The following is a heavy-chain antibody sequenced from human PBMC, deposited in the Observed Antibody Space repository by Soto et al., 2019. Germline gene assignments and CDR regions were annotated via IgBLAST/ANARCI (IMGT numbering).Heavy chain of an antibody. J-gene: IGHJ6*02. D-gene: IGHD3-3*01. CDR1: GDSVSSNSVA. CDR2: TYYRSKWYN. V-gene: IGHV6-1*01. Sequence: QVQLQQSGPGLVKPSQTLSLTCAISGDSVSSNSVAWNWIRQSPSRGLEWLGRTYYRSKWYNDYAITVKSRITINPDTSKNQFSLQLNSVTPEDTAVYFCARTRVYDSYNYYGMAVWGQGTTVTVSS. CDR3: ARTRVYDSYNYYGMAV.